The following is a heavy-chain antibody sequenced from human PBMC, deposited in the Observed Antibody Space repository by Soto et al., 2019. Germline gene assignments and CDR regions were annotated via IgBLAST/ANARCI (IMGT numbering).Heavy chain of an antibody. J-gene: IGHJ4*02. CDR1: GAPVISDGYY. Sequence: QVQLQESGPRLVKPSETLSLTCTVSGAPVISDGYYWSWVRQPAGKGLEWIGHIYYSGSTNSNPSLKSRVSLSIDTSKNQFSLRLNFVTAAETAFYFCARGSLSRLLQWLPPDHWGQGILVTVSA. CDR3: ARGSLSRLLQWLPPDH. D-gene: IGHD3-3*01. CDR2: IYYSGST. V-gene: IGHV4-61*10.